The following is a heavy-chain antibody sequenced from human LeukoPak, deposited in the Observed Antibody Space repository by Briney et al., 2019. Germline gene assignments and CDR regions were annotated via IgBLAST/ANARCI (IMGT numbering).Heavy chain of an antibody. V-gene: IGHV4-59*01. J-gene: IGHJ4*02. CDR3: AREYYGGDYFDY. CDR1: GGSISSYY. D-gene: IGHD2/OR15-2a*01. Sequence: SETLSLTCTVSGGSISSYYWSWIRQPPGKGLEWIGYIYYSGSTNYNPSLKSRVTISVDTSKNQFSLKLSSVTAADTAVYYCAREYYGGDYFDYWGQGTLVTVSS. CDR2: IYYSGST.